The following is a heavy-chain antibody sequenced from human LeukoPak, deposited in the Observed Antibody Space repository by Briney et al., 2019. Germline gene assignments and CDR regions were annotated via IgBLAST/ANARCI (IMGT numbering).Heavy chain of an antibody. D-gene: IGHD3-10*01. CDR1: GGSISSGGYY. J-gene: IGHJ4*02. Sequence: PSETLSLTCTVSGGSISSGGYYWSWIRQHPGKDLEWIGYIYYSGSTFYNPSLKSRVTTSVDTSKNHFSLNLSSVTAADTAVYYCARHRGRYYDSGSYYYFDYWGQGTLVTVSS. CDR2: IYYSGST. V-gene: IGHV4-31*03. CDR3: ARHRGRYYDSGSYYYFDY.